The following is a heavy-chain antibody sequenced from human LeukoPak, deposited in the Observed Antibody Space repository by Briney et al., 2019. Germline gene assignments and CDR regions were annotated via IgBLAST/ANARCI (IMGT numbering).Heavy chain of an antibody. D-gene: IGHD1-26*01. CDR2: IYYSVST. J-gene: IGHJ5*02. CDR1: GGSISSGEYY. CDR3: ARDKVGATNWLDP. V-gene: IGHV4-30-4*01. Sequence: SETLSLTCAVSGGSISSGEYYWGWIRQRPGKGLEWIGYIYYSVSTYYNPSLKSRLTISVDTSNSQFSLRLTSVTAADTAVYYCARDKVGATNWLDPWGQGTLVTVSS.